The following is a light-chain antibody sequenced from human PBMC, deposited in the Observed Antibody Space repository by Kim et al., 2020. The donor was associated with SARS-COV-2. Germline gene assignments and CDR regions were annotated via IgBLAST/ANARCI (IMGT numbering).Light chain of an antibody. J-gene: IGLJ2*01. V-gene: IGLV2-11*01. Sequence: GKSRTISCTGTSSDVGGYNYVTWYQQHPGKAPKLMIYDVTKRPSGVPDRFSGSKSGNTASLTISGLQGEDEADYYCCSYAGSYTEVFGGGTQLTVL. CDR2: DVT. CDR3: CSYAGSYTEV. CDR1: SSDVGGYNY.